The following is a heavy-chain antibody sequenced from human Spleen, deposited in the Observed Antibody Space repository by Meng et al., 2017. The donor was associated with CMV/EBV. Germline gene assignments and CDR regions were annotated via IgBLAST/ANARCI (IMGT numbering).Heavy chain of an antibody. Sequence: GESLKISCAASGFTFSNYAMTWVRQAPGKGLEWVAFIRYDGSDKFYADSVKGRFTISRDNSKNTVYLQMNSLRAEDTAVYYCAKISGYYASGNYYNDYWGQGTLVTVSS. CDR1: GFTFSNYA. CDR3: AKISGYYASGNYYNDY. V-gene: IGHV3-30*02. CDR2: IRYDGSDK. D-gene: IGHD3-10*01. J-gene: IGHJ4*02.